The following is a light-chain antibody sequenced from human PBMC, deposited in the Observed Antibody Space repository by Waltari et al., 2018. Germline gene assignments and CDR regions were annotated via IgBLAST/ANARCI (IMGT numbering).Light chain of an antibody. V-gene: IGKV1-33*01. CDR2: DAS. CDR3: QQYDNLPLT. CDR1: QDISNH. J-gene: IGKJ4*01. Sequence: DIQMTQSPSSLSASVGDRVTITCQASQDISNHLNCYQQNPGKAPKLLIYDASNLETGVPSRFSGSGSGTDFTFTISSLQPEDIATYYCQQYDNLPLTFGGGTKVEIK.